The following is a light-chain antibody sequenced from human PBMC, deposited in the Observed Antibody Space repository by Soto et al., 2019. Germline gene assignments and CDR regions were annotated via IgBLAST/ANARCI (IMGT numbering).Light chain of an antibody. CDR1: SSDVGGYNF. CDR2: EGS. V-gene: IGLV2-23*01. Sequence: QSALTQPASVSGSPGQSITISCTGTSSDVGGYNFVAWYQQYPGKAPKVMIYEGSQRPSGVSTRFSGSRSGNTASLTISALQPEDEADYYCCSYAGSSTYVLGTGTKVTVL. CDR3: CSYAGSSTYV. J-gene: IGLJ1*01.